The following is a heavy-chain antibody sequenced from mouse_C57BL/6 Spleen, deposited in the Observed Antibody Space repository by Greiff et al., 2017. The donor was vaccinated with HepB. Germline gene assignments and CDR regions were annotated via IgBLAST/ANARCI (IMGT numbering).Heavy chain of an antibody. J-gene: IGHJ1*03. D-gene: IGHD1-1*01. CDR2: ISSGSSTI. Sequence: EVQVVESGGGLVKPGGSLKLSCAASGFTFSDYGMHWVRQAPEKGLEWVAYISSGSSTIYYADTVKGRFTISRDNAKNTLFLQMTSLRSEDTAMYYCAREEYYYGSSRYFDVWGTGTTVTVSS. CDR3: AREEYYYGSSRYFDV. CDR1: GFTFSDYG. V-gene: IGHV5-17*01.